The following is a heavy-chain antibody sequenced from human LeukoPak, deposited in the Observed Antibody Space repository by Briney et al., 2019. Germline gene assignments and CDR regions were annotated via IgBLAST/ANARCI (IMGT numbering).Heavy chain of an antibody. D-gene: IGHD3-10*01. V-gene: IGHV3-53*01. CDR2: IYSGGSI. Sequence: GGSLRLSCAASGFTVSSNYMSWVRQAPGKGLEWVSVIYSGGSIYYADSVKGRFTISRDNSKNTLYLQMNSLRAEDTAVYYCAREATTMVRGVPLGYYYYYYGMDVWGKGTTVTVSS. CDR3: AREATTMVRGVPLGYYYYYYGMDV. J-gene: IGHJ6*04. CDR1: GFTVSSNY.